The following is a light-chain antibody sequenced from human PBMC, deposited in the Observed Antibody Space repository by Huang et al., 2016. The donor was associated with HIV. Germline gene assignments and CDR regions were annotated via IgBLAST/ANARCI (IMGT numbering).Light chain of an antibody. CDR3: QQYNNWPPWT. CDR2: GAS. V-gene: IGKV3-15*01. Sequence: EIVMTQSPGTLSVSPGERATLFCRASQSVSSNLAWYQQSPGQAPRLLLSGASTRAAVIPARFSGSVSGTEFTLTISSLQAEDFAVYCCQQYNNWPPWTFGQGTKVEMK. CDR1: QSVSSN. J-gene: IGKJ1*01.